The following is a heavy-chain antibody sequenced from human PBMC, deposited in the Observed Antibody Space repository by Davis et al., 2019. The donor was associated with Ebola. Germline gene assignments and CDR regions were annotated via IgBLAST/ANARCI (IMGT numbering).Heavy chain of an antibody. D-gene: IGHD4-17*01. J-gene: IGHJ4*02. CDR2: VYYSGYT. CDR3: ARGNDDYLSLDY. Sequence: SETLSLTCTLSGGSISNHYWSWIRQPQGKGLEWIGYVYYSGYTDYNPSLKSRVTISVDTSNVKFSLRLNSVTAADTAVYYCARGNDDYLSLDYWGQGTLITVSS. V-gene: IGHV4-59*11. CDR1: GGSISNHY.